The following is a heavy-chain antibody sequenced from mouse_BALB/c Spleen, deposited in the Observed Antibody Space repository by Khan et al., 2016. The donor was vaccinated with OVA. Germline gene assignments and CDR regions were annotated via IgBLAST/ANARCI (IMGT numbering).Heavy chain of an antibody. CDR2: ISYSGST. CDR1: GYSITSDYV. D-gene: IGHD1-1*01. V-gene: IGHV3-2*02. Sequence: EVQLQESGPGLLKPSQSLSLTCTVTGYSITSDYVRYWLRPLPGNILGLMAYISYSGSTTYSPSLRSRISITQDTSTNQFFMQLNPLTTEDTATYYCASERLLLRYAGYVDYWGQGTTLTVSS. CDR3: ASERLLLRYAGYVDY. J-gene: IGHJ2*01.